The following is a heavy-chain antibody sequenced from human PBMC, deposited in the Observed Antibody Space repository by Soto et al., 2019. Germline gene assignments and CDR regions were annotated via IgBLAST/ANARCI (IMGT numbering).Heavy chain of an antibody. V-gene: IGHV4-31*03. CDR2: IYYSGST. J-gene: IGHJ6*01. D-gene: IGHD2-2*01. Sequence: PSETLSLTCTVSGGSISSGGYYWSWIRQHPGKGLEWIGYIYYSGSTSYNPSLKSRVTISVDTSKNQFSLKLSSVTAADTAVYHCASIPAPVAGRYYSYGMDILGQGTTVTVSS. CDR1: GGSISSGGYY. CDR3: ASIPAPVAGRYYSYGMDI.